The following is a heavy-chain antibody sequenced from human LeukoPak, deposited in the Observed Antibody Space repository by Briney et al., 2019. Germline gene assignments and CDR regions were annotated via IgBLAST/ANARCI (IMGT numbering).Heavy chain of an antibody. J-gene: IGHJ6*03. Sequence: SETLSLTCAVYGGSFSGYYWSWIRQPPGKGLEWIGEINHSGSTNYNPSLKSRVTTSVDTSKNQFSLKLSSVTAADTAVYYCARLRVRMAVPSDYYYYYMDVWGKGTTVTVSS. CDR1: GGSFSGYY. V-gene: IGHV4-34*01. D-gene: IGHD1-1*01. CDR3: ARLRVRMAVPSDYYYYYMDV. CDR2: INHSGST.